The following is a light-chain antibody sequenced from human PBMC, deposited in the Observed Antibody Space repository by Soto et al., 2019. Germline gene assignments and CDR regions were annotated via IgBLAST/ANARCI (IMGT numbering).Light chain of an antibody. CDR2: EGS. CDR3: CSYAGISTFVV. V-gene: IGLV2-23*03. J-gene: IGLJ2*01. CDR1: SSDVGTYNL. Sequence: QSALTQPASVSGSPGQSITLSCTGTSSDVGTYNLVSWYQQHPGKAPKLMIYEGSKRPSGVSNRFSGSKSGNTASLTISGLQAEDEADYYCCSYAGISTFVVFGGGTKLTV.